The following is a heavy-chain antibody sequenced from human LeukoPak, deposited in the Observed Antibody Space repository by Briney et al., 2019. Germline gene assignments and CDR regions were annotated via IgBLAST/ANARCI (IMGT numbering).Heavy chain of an antibody. V-gene: IGHV3-30*02. Sequence: GGSLRLSCAASGFSFSSYVMHWVRQASGTGLELVAFIRYDGNEKYYAGSVQGRFTVARDNSKNTLYLEMNGLRPEDTAVYYCAKDGKTRNWNYYQAKAVDWGQGTLVTVSS. CDR1: GFSFSSYV. CDR2: IRYDGNEK. J-gene: IGHJ4*02. D-gene: IGHD1-7*01. CDR3: AKDGKTRNWNYYQAKAVD.